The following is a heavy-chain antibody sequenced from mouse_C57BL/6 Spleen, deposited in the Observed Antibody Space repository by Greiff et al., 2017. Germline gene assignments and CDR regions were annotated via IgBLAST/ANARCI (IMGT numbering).Heavy chain of an antibody. CDR1: GFTFSDYG. D-gene: IGHD2-4*01. V-gene: IGHV5-17*01. CDR3: ARRYYDYDEAMDN. J-gene: IGHJ4*01. Sequence: EVKLVESGGGLVKPGGSLKLSCAASGFTFSDYGQPWVRQAPEKGMAWVAYISWGRSTLYYADTVKGRFSISRANAKNTLFLQMTSLRSEDTAMYYCARRYYDYDEAMDNWGQGTSGNVSS. CDR2: ISWGRSTL.